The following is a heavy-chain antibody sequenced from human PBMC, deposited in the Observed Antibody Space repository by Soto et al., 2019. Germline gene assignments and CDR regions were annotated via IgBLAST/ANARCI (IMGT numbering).Heavy chain of an antibody. CDR1: GCAISSTTYY. V-gene: IGHV4-39*01. J-gene: IGHJ4*02. CDR3: ARHPTALVTGGFDY. CDR2: VSYSGST. D-gene: IGHD5-18*01. Sequence: SETLSLTCTVSGCAISSTTYYWGWIRQPPGKGLEWIGSVSYSGSTYYSPSLKSRVTISVDTARNQFSVKLSSVTAADTSVYYCARHPTALVTGGFDYLGQAALVTXSS.